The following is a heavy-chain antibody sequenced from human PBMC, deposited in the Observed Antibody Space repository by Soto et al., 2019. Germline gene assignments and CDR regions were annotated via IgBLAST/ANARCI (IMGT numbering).Heavy chain of an antibody. J-gene: IGHJ1*01. V-gene: IGHV3-7*01. Sequence: EVQLVESGGGLVQPGGSLRLSCAASGFIFSNYWMDWVRQAPGKGLEWVANIKQDGSQIYYVDSVKGRFTISRDNGKNSLYLQMNRLRVEDTAVYYCASALAAPGGFWGQGTLVTVSS. CDR1: GFIFSNYW. D-gene: IGHD6-13*01. CDR2: IKQDGSQI. CDR3: ASALAAPGGF.